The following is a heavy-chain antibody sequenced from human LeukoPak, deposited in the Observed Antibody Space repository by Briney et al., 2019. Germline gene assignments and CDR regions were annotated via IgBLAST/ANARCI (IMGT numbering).Heavy chain of an antibody. J-gene: IGHJ5*02. CDR1: GGTFSSYA. D-gene: IGHD4-17*01. V-gene: IGHV1-69*05. CDR2: IIPIFGTA. Sequence: GASVKVSCKASGGTFSSYAINWVRQAPGQGLEWMGGIIPIFGTANYAQKFQGRVTITTDESTSTAYMELSSLRSEDTAVYYCARGLSGDYDWFDPWGQGTLVTVSS. CDR3: ARGLSGDYDWFDP.